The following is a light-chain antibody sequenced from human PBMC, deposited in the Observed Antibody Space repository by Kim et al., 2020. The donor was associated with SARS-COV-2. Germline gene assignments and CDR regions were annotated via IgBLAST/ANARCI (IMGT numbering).Light chain of an antibody. Sequence: EIVLTQSPATLSLSPGERATLSCRASQGVSTYLAWYQHKPGQPPRLLIYDASNRASGIPARFSGSGSGTDFTLTITSLDPEDFAVYYCQQRSNWPLTWTFGQGTKVEVK. CDR3: QQRSNWPLTWT. CDR2: DAS. CDR1: QGVSTY. V-gene: IGKV3-11*01. J-gene: IGKJ1*01.